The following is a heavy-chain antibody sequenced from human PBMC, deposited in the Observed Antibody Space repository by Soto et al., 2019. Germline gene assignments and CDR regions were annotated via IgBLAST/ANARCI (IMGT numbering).Heavy chain of an antibody. D-gene: IGHD3-22*01. Sequence: GESLKISCKGSGYSFTSYWIGWVRQMPGKGLEWMGIIYPGDSDTRYSSSFQGQVTISADKSISTAYLQWSSLKASDTAMYYCASLIVATTSPYDSSGYYYPHYFDYWGQGTLVTVSS. CDR1: GYSFTSYW. V-gene: IGHV5-51*01. J-gene: IGHJ4*02. CDR3: ASLIVATTSPYDSSGYYYPHYFDY. CDR2: IYPGDSDT.